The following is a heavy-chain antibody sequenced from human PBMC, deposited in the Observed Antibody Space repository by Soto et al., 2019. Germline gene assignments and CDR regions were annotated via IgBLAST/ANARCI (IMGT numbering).Heavy chain of an antibody. CDR2: ISFDGNIQ. CDR3: AKVSERSMITFGGVIAY. CDR1: EFTFSTYG. V-gene: IGHV3-30*18. J-gene: IGHJ4*02. Sequence: GRSLRLSCAASEFTFSTYGMHWVRQAPGKGLEWVAVISFDGNIQYYADSVKGRFTISRDNSKNTVFLQMDSLRPEDTAVYYCAKVSERSMITFGGVIAYWGQGT. D-gene: IGHD3-16*02.